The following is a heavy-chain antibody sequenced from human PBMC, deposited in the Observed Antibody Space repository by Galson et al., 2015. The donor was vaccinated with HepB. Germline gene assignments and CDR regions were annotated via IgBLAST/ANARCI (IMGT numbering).Heavy chain of an antibody. J-gene: IGHJ3*02. CDR3: ARDRFFYVEMATIGWVEDI. CDR1: GFTFSDYY. V-gene: IGHV3-11*01. Sequence: SLRLSCAASGFTFSDYYMSWIRQAPGKGLEWVSYISSSGSTIYYADSVKGRFTISRDNAKNSLYLQMNSLRAEDTAVYYCARDRFFYVEMATIGWVEDIWGQGTMGTVSS. CDR2: ISSSGSTI. D-gene: IGHD5-24*01.